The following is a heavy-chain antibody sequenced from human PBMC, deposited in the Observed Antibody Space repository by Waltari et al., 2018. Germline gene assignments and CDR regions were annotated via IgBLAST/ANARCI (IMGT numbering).Heavy chain of an antibody. V-gene: IGHV4-30-2*01. D-gene: IGHD3-22*01. CDR2: LYYSGKT. CDR3: ARGGQGDYYDTSGYYAWYFDL. CDR1: GGSISSDAYS. Sequence: QLQLQESGSRLLKPSQTLSLTCTASGGSISSDAYSWRWIRQPPGKGLEWIGYLYYSGKTYYNPSLKSRVTISEDRSKKQLSLKLSSVTAADTAVYYCARGGQGDYYDTSGYYAWYFDLWGRGTLVTVSS. J-gene: IGHJ2*01.